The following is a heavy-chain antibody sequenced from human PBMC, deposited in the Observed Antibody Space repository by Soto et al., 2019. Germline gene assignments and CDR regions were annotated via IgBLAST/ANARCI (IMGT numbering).Heavy chain of an antibody. CDR1: GYTFTGYY. J-gene: IGHJ5*02. D-gene: IGHD1-1*01. CDR3: ARDGPYDWNDWFDP. Sequence: GASVKVSCKTSGYTFTGYYIHWLRQAPGQGLEWMGWINPNSGDTKYAQKFQGRVTMTRDTSISTAYMELSRLRSDDTAVYYCARDGPYDWNDWFDPWGQGTLVTVSS. V-gene: IGHV1-2*02. CDR2: INPNSGDT.